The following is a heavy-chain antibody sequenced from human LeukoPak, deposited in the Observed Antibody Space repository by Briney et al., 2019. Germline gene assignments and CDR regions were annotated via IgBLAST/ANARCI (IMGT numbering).Heavy chain of an antibody. CDR1: GGSISSYY. V-gene: IGHV4-59*01. Sequence: SETLSLTCTVSGGSISSYYWSWIRQPPGKGLEWIGYIYYSGSTNYNPSLKSRVTISVDTSKNQFSLKLSSVTAADTAVYYCARMNYQVPNLIDNWFDPWGQGTLVTVSS. CDR3: ARMNYQVPNLIDNWFDP. CDR2: IYYSGST. J-gene: IGHJ5*02. D-gene: IGHD2/OR15-2a*01.